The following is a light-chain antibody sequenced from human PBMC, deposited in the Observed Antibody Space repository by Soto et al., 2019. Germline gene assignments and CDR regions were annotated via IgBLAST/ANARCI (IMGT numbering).Light chain of an antibody. Sequence: AIQMTQSPSSLSASVGDRVTITCRASQGIRYDLGWYQQKPGKAPKLLIYASSSLQSGVPSRFSGSGGGTDFTLIISSLQPEDFATYYCLQDYSYPWTFGQGTKVEIK. J-gene: IGKJ1*01. CDR2: ASS. V-gene: IGKV1-6*01. CDR1: QGIRYD. CDR3: LQDYSYPWT.